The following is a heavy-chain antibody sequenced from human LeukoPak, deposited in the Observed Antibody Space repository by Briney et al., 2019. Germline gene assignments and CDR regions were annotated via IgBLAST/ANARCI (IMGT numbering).Heavy chain of an antibody. Sequence: ASVKVSCKASGYTFTSYAMNWVRQAPGQGLEWMGWINTNTGNPTYAQGFTGRFVFSLDTSVSTAYLQISSLKAEDTAVYYCARGRVNEKDGDYSPSDFDYWGQGTLVTVSS. CDR3: ARGRVNEKDGDYSPSDFDY. CDR2: INTNTGNP. V-gene: IGHV7-4-1*02. D-gene: IGHD4-17*01. J-gene: IGHJ4*02. CDR1: GYTFTSYA.